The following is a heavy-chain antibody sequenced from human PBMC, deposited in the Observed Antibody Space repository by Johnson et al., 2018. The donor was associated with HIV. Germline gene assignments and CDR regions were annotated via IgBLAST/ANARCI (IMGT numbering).Heavy chain of an antibody. Sequence: VQLVESGGGLVKPGGSLRLSCAASGFTFRSYDMHWVRQVTGKGLEWVSVIGTAGEAYYQGSVKGRFTISRENAKNSFYLQMNSLRAGDTAVYYCARGRGIVGSQQVALDIWGQGTRVTVSS. V-gene: IGHV3-13*01. D-gene: IGHD1-26*01. CDR3: ARGRGIVGSQQVALDI. CDR2: IGTAGEA. J-gene: IGHJ3*02. CDR1: GFTFRSYD.